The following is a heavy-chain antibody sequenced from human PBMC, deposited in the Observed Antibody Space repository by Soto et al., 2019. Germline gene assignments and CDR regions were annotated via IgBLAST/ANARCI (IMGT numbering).Heavy chain of an antibody. V-gene: IGHV4-59*08. D-gene: IGHD4-17*01. CDR1: GGSISSYY. CDR3: ASATTVTAFDY. CDR2: IYYSGST. Sequence: SETLSLTCTVSGGSISSYYWSWIRQPPGKGLEWIGYIYYSGSTNYNPSLKSRVTISVDTSKNQFSLKLSSVTAADTAVYYCASATTVTAFDYWGQGTLVTVSS. J-gene: IGHJ4*02.